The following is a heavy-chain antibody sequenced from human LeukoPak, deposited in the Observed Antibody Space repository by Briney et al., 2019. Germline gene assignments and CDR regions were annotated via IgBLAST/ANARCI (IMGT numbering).Heavy chain of an antibody. CDR2: ISYDGSNK. CDR3: ARDSYSSTWLPYFNY. D-gene: IGHD6-13*01. J-gene: IGHJ4*02. CDR1: GFTFSTYA. Sequence: GGSLRLSCAASGFTFSTYAMHWVRQAPGKGLEWVAVISYDGSNKYYADSVKGRFTISRDNSKNTLYLQMNSLRAEDTAVYYCARDSYSSTWLPYFNYWGQGTLVTVSS. V-gene: IGHV3-30*14.